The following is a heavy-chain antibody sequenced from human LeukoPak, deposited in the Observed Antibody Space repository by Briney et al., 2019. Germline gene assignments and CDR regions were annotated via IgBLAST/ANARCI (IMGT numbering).Heavy chain of an antibody. CDR1: GFTFSSYG. CDR2: ISGSGGST. Sequence: GGSLRLSCAASGFTFSSYGMSWVRQAPGKGLEWVSAISGSGGSTYYADSVKGRFTISRDNSKNTLYLQMNSLRAEDTAVYYCARIKTTMVRGVTADYYYYYYMDVWGKGTTVTISS. CDR3: ARIKTTMVRGVTADYYYYYYMDV. V-gene: IGHV3-23*01. J-gene: IGHJ6*03. D-gene: IGHD3-10*01.